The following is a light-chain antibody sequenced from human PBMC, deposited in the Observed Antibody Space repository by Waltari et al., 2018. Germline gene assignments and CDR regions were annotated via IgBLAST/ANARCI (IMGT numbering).Light chain of an antibody. Sequence: QSALTQPRSVSGSPGQSVTISCAGTSRDVGGYDYVSWFQQHPGKVPKLLIYEVNERPSGVPVRFPGTKSANPASLSISGLQTEDEADDYCCSFAGSYTYVFGSGTRVTVL. CDR1: SRDVGGYDY. J-gene: IGLJ1*01. CDR2: EVN. CDR3: CSFAGSYTYV. V-gene: IGLV2-11*01.